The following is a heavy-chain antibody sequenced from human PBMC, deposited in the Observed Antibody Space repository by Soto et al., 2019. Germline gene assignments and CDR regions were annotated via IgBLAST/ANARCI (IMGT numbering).Heavy chain of an antibody. J-gene: IGHJ6*02. CDR1: GFNFSSYA. V-gene: IGHV3-23*01. Sequence: PGGSLRLSCAASGFNFSSYAMSWVRQAPGMGLEWVSTVIASGGTTYYADSVKGRFTISRDNSKNTLYVQMNSLRAEDTAVYFCYCAIWLDSLRDYPPGLDVWGQGTTVTVSS. D-gene: IGHD4-17*01. CDR2: VIASGGTT. CDR3: YCAIWLDSLRDYPPGLDV.